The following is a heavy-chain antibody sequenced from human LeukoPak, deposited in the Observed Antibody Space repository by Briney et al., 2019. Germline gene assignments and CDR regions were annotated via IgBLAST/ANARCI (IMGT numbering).Heavy chain of an antibody. J-gene: IGHJ4*02. CDR3: ARSGYYYGSSGYSGPLDY. D-gene: IGHD3-22*01. Sequence: GGSLRLSCAASGFTVSSNYMSWVRQAPGKGLEWVSVIYSGGSTYYADSVKGRFTISRDNSKNTLYLQMNSLRAEDTAVYYCARSGYYYGSSGYSGPLDYWGQGTLVTVSS. CDR2: IYSGGST. CDR1: GFTVSSNY. V-gene: IGHV3-53*01.